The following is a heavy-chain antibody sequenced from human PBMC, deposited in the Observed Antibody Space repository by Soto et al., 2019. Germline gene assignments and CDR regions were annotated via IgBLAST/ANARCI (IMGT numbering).Heavy chain of an antibody. D-gene: IGHD6-19*01. Sequence: QVQLVQSGAEVKKPGASVKVSCKASGYTFTSYDINWVRQATGQGLKWMGWMNPNSGNTGYAQKFQGRVTMTRNTSISTAYMELSSLRSEDTAVYYCARAGIAVAGKVYYYYYGMDVWGQGTTVTVSS. CDR3: ARAGIAVAGKVYYYYYGMDV. V-gene: IGHV1-8*01. CDR1: GYTFTSYD. J-gene: IGHJ6*02. CDR2: MNPNSGNT.